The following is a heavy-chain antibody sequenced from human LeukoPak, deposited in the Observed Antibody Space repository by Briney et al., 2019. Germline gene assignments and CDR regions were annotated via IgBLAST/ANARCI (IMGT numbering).Heavy chain of an antibody. CDR3: ALSFRGGIVGAHNWFDP. V-gene: IGHV3-64*01. Sequence: GGSLRLSCAASGFTFSSYAMRWVRQAPGKGLEYVSAIISNGGSTYYANSVKGRFTISRDNSKNTLYLQMGSLRAEDMAVYYCALSFRGGIVGAHNWFDPWGQGTLLTVSS. J-gene: IGHJ5*02. CDR1: GFTFSSYA. CDR2: IISNGGST. D-gene: IGHD1-26*01.